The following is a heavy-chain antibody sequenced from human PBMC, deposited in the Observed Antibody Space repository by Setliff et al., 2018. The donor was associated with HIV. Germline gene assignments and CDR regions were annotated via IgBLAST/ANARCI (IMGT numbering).Heavy chain of an antibody. Sequence: SETLSLTSTVSDDSISSNYWSWIRQSAGKGLEWVGRIYTGGRTNYNPSLKGRVTMSVDTSKNQFSLNLSSVTAADTAVYYCARDRMPMASWVPDKWGQGTLVTVSS. J-gene: IGHJ4*02. CDR3: ARDRMPMASWVPDK. CDR2: IYTGGRT. CDR1: DDSISSNY. V-gene: IGHV4-4*07. D-gene: IGHD2-2*01.